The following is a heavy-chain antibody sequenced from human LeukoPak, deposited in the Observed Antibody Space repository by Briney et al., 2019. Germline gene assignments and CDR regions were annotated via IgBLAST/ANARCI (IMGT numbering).Heavy chain of an antibody. J-gene: IGHJ5*02. CDR2: ISRRGTHI. Sequence: GGSLRLSCAASGFTFSSYSMNWVRQAPGKGLEWVSSISRRGTHIYYADSLKGRFTISRDNAKNSLYLQMNSLRAEDTAVYYCARVEESASFDPWGQGTLVTVSS. D-gene: IGHD3-3*01. CDR3: ARVEESASFDP. CDR1: GFTFSSYS. V-gene: IGHV3-21*01.